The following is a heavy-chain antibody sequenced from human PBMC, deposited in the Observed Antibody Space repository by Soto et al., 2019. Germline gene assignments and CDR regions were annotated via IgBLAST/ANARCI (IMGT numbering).Heavy chain of an antibody. Sequence: GRSLRLPSPSSGCPFSSSGMHWVRQAPGKGLEWVANIKQDGSEKYYVDSVKGRFTVSRDNAKNSLFLQMNSLRAEDTAVYYCAKDGHWGQGTLVTVSA. CDR1: GCPFSSSG. CDR2: IKQDGSEK. J-gene: IGHJ4*02. CDR3: AKDGH. V-gene: IGHV3-7*01.